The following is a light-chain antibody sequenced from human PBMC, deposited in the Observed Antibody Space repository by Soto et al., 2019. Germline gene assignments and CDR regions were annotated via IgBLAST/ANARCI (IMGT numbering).Light chain of an antibody. Sequence: EIVLTQSRDTLSLFPGERATLSCRASQSISSTYLAWYQQKPGQAPRPLISAASNRATGTPDRFSGSGSGTDFTLTISRLEPEDFAVYYCQQYGSSRWTFGQGTKVEVK. CDR3: QQYGSSRWT. CDR2: AAS. J-gene: IGKJ1*01. V-gene: IGKV3-20*01. CDR1: QSISSTY.